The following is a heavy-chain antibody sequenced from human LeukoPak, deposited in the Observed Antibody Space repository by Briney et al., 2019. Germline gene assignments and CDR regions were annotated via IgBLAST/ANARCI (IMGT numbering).Heavy chain of an antibody. V-gene: IGHV1-69*04. CDR2: IIPILGIT. J-gene: IGHJ4*02. CDR1: GGTFSSYA. D-gene: IGHD3-22*01. CDR3: ARTYYYDSSGYLGY. Sequence: SVKVSCKASGGTFSSYAISWVRQAPGQGLEWMGRIIPILGITNYAQKFQGRVTITADKSTSTAYMELSSLRSEDTAVYYCARTYYYDSSGYLGYWGQGTLVTVSS.